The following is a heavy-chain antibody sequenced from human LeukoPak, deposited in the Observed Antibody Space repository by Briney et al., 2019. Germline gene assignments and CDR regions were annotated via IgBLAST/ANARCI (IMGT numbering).Heavy chain of an antibody. CDR3: ASRPAAASWYGVFDY. CDR2: IFNGGRT. J-gene: IGHJ4*02. D-gene: IGHD6-13*01. CDR1: GGSINSHY. Sequence: PSETLSLTCTVSGGSINSHYWSWIRQPPGKGLEWIGYIFNGGRTNYNPSLMSRVTMSLDTSRDQFSLRLSSVTAADTAIYYCASRPAAASWYGVFDYWSQGTLVTVSS. V-gene: IGHV4-59*11.